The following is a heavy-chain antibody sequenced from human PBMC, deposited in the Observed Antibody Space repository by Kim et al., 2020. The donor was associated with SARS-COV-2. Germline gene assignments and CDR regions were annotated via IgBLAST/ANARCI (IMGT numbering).Heavy chain of an antibody. J-gene: IGHJ4*02. D-gene: IGHD6-19*01. V-gene: IGHV3-30-3*01. CDR3: ARDWGSGWGE. Sequence: GGSLRLSCAASGFTFSSYAMHWVRQAPGKGLEWVAVISYDGSNKYYADSVEGRFTISRDNSKNTLYLQMNSLRAEDTAVYYCARDWGSGWGEWGQGTLVT. CDR1: GFTFSSYA. CDR2: ISYDGSNK.